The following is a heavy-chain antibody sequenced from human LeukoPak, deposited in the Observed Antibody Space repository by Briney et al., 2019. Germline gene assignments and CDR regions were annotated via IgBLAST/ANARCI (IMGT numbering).Heavy chain of an antibody. Sequence: QPGRSLRLSCAASGFTFSSYGMHRVRQAPGKGLEWVAVISYDGSNKYYADSVKGRFTISRDNSKNTLYLQMNSLRAEDTAVYYCAKLYRGRSNDAFDIWGQGTMVTVSS. CDR3: AKLYRGRSNDAFDI. J-gene: IGHJ3*02. D-gene: IGHD1-14*01. CDR2: ISYDGSNK. V-gene: IGHV3-30*18. CDR1: GFTFSSYG.